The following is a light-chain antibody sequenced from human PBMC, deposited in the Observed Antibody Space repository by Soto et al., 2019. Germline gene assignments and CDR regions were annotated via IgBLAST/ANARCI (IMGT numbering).Light chain of an antibody. V-gene: IGLV2-14*01. CDR2: EVV. J-gene: IGLJ1*01. CDR1: SSDVGGYNY. Sequence: QSALTQPASVSGSPGQSITISCTGTSSDVGGYNYVSWYQHHPRKAPKLMIYEVVNRPSGVSNRFSGSKSGITASLTISGLQAEDEADYYCTSYTSSSPLVFGTGTKLTVL. CDR3: TSYTSSSPLV.